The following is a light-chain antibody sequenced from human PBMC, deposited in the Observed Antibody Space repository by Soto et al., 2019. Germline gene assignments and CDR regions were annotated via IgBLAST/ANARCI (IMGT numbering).Light chain of an antibody. V-gene: IGKV3-15*01. CDR1: QSVSSY. CDR2: AAS. J-gene: IGKJ5*01. Sequence: SLATLSLYKGERATLSCRASQSVSSYLLWYQQKPGQTPRLLIYAASTRATGIPARFSGSGSGTEFTLTICSLQSENCAVCYCPQYNNWSFCQGGRLAIK. CDR3: PQYNNWS.